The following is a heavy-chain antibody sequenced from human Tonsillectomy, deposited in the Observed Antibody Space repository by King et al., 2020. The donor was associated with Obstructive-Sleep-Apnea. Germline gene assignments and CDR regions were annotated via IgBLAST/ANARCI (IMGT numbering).Heavy chain of an antibody. Sequence: QLQESGPGLVKPSQTLSLTCTVSGGSISSGDFYWSWIRQYPGKGLEWIGYIYYTGGSYYNPSLKSRLTISVDTSKNQFSLKLNSVTAADTAVYYCARTQPDNWFDPWGQGTVVSVSS. J-gene: IGHJ5*02. CDR3: ARTQPDNWFDP. V-gene: IGHV4-31*03. CDR2: IYYTGGS. CDR1: GGSISSGDFY. D-gene: IGHD1-14*01.